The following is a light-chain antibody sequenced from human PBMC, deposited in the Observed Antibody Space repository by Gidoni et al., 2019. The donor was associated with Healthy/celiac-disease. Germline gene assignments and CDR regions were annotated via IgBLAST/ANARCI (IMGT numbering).Light chain of an antibody. CDR1: QDISNY. Sequence: DIKIPQSPSSLSASVGDRVTIICQASQDISNYLHWYQQKPGKAPKLLIYDASNLETGVPSRFSGSGSGTDFTFTISSLQPEDIATYYCQQYDNLPLTFGGGTKVEIK. V-gene: IGKV1-33*01. CDR2: DAS. J-gene: IGKJ4*01. CDR3: QQYDNLPLT.